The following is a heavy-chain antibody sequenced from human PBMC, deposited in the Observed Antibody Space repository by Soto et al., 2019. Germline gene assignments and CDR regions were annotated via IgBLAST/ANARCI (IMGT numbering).Heavy chain of an antibody. D-gene: IGHD3-10*01. CDR1: GFTFSSYS. CDR2: ISSSSSYI. V-gene: IGHV3-21*01. J-gene: IGHJ4*02. CDR3: AREVQNYYGSGSYYNC. Sequence: GGSLRLSCAASGFTFSSYSMNWVRQAPGKGLEWVSSISSSSSYIYYADSVKGRFTISRDNAKNSLYLQMNSLRAEDTAVYYCAREVQNYYGSGSYYNCWGQGTLVTVSS.